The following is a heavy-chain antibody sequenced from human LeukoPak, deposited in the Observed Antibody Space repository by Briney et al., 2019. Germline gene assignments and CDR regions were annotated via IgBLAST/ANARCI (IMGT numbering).Heavy chain of an antibody. CDR1: GFTFSSYS. J-gene: IGHJ4*02. Sequence: TGGSLRLSCAASGFTFSSYSMNWVRQAPGKGLEWVSYISSSGSTIYYADSVKGRFTISRDNVKKSMYLQMNSLRVEDTAVYYCASGVSASRYWGQGTLVTVSP. CDR3: ASGVSASRY. V-gene: IGHV3-48*04. CDR2: ISSSGSTI.